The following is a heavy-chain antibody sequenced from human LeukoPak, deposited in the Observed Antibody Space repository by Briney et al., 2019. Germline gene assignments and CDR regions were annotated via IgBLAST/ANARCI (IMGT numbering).Heavy chain of an antibody. D-gene: IGHD3-22*01. V-gene: IGHV3-48*03. CDR3: ARDYDSSGYYYPVYEY. CDR1: GFSISSYE. J-gene: IGHJ4*02. Sequence: PGGSLRLSCAASGFSISSYEMNWVRQAPGKGLEWVSYISSSGRTIYYADSVKGRFTISRDNAKNSLYLQMNSLRAEDTAVYYCARDYDSSGYYYPVYEYWGQGTLVTVSS. CDR2: ISSSGRTI.